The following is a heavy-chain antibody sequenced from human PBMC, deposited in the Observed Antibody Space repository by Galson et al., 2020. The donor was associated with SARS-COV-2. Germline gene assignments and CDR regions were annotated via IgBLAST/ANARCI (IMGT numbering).Heavy chain of an antibody. Sequence: GGSLRLSCAASGFTFSSYSMNWVRQAPGKGLEWVSSISSSSSYIYYADSVKGRFTISRDNAENSLYLQMNSLRAEDTAVYYCARDPTLASYSSGWYYFDYWGQGTLVTVSS. CDR3: ARDPTLASYSSGWYYFDY. V-gene: IGHV3-21*01. CDR2: ISSSSSYI. CDR1: GFTFSSYS. J-gene: IGHJ4*02. D-gene: IGHD6-19*01.